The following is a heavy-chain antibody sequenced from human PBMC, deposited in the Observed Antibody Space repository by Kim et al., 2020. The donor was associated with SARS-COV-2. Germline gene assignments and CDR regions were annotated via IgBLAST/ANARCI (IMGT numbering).Heavy chain of an antibody. V-gene: IGHV3-21*01. J-gene: IGHJ3*02. Sequence: IYYADSVKGRFTISRANAKNSLYLQMNSLRAEDTAVYYCARDPARNAFDIWGQGTMVTVSS. CDR2: I. D-gene: IGHD6-25*01. CDR3: ARDPARNAFDI.